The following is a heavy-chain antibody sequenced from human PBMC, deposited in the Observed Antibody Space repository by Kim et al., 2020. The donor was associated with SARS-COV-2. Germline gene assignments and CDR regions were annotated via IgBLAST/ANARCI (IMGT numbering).Heavy chain of an antibody. D-gene: IGHD1-7*01. V-gene: IGHV1-2*02. Sequence: ASVKVSCKASGYTFTGYYMHWVRQAPGQGLEWMGWINPNSGGTNYAQKFQGRVTMTRDTSISTAYMELSRLRSDDTAVYYCARGVNREGRKNWNYVIWFDPWGQGTLVTVSS. CDR1: GYTFTGYY. CDR3: ARGVNREGRKNWNYVIWFDP. CDR2: INPNSGGT. J-gene: IGHJ5*02.